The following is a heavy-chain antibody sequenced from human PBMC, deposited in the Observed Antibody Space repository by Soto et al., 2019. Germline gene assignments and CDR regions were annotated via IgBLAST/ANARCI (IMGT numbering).Heavy chain of an antibody. Sequence: QVQLQESGPGLVKPSETLSLTCTVSGGSISSYYWSWIRQPPGKGLEWIGYIYYSGSTNYNPSLKRRVTISVDTSKNQFTLKLSSVTAADTAVYYCARSYRRYCSGGSCYCSYCYYRDVWRKGTAVTVSS. D-gene: IGHD2-15*01. CDR1: GGSISSYY. CDR2: IYYSGST. V-gene: IGHV4-59*01. CDR3: ARSYRRYCSGGSCYCSYCYYRDV. J-gene: IGHJ6*03.